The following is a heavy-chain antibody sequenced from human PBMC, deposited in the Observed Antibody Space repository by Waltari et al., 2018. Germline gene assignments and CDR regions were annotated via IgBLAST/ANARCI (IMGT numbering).Heavy chain of an antibody. CDR3: ARDDRSIAALQY. Sequence: QVQLVESWGGVVQPGRSLSLSCAASGFDLDNYGMHWVRQAPGKGLEWVAMIWFDGTTTYYAESVKGRFTISRDSSRNTVYLQMNSLRAEDTAVYYCARDDRSIAALQYWGQGTLVTVSS. D-gene: IGHD6-6*01. CDR1: GFDLDNYG. V-gene: IGHV3-33*01. J-gene: IGHJ4*02. CDR2: IWFDGTTT.